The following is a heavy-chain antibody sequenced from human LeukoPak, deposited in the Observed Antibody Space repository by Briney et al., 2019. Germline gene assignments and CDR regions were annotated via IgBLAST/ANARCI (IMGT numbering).Heavy chain of an antibody. CDR3: ARAPGGYYYDSSGIRIDY. CDR1: GGSISSGDYC. D-gene: IGHD3-22*01. J-gene: IGHJ4*02. CDR2: IYYSGST. V-gene: IGHV4-30-4*01. Sequence: SETLSLTWTVSGGSISSGDYCWSRIRQPPGKGLEWIGYIYYSGSTYYNPSLKSRVTISVDTSKNQFSLKLSSVTAADTAVYYCARAPGGYYYDSSGIRIDYWGQGTLVTVSS.